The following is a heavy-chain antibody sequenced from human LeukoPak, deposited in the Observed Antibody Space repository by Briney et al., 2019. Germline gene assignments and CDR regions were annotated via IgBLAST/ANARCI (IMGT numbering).Heavy chain of an antibody. CDR1: GFNFYDYA. J-gene: IGHJ4*02. CDR3: AKRGVVIRGLLVIGYHQEAYHYDF. D-gene: IGHD3-10*01. V-gene: IGHV3-23*01. CDR2: ISERGGST. Sequence: GGSLRLSCAVSGFNFYDYAMTWVRQAPGKGLEWVSYISERGGSTTYADSGKGRFTISRDTYLNTLYLQMNNLRAADTAVYFCAKRGVVIRGLLVIGYHQEAYHYDFWGQGVLVTVSS.